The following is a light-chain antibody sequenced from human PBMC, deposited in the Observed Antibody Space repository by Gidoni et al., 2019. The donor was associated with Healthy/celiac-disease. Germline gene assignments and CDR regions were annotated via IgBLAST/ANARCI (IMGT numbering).Light chain of an antibody. V-gene: IGKV4-1*01. J-gene: IGKJ1*01. CDR1: QSVLYSANNKNY. CDR2: WAS. CDR3: QQYYSTLWT. Sequence: DIVMTQSPDSLAVSLGERATSNCKSSQSVLYSANNKNYLAWYQQKPGQPPKLLIYWASTRESGVPDRFSGSGSGTDFTLTISSLQAEDVAVYYCQQYYSTLWTFXXXTKVEIK.